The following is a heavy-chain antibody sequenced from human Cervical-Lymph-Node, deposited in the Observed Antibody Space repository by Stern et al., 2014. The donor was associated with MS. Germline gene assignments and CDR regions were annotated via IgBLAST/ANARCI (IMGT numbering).Heavy chain of an antibody. J-gene: IGHJ5*02. Sequence: VQLVESGGGLVQPGRSLRLSCAASGYTFPDYAMHWVRQAPGKGLEGVSSINWNGGSTGYTDAVNGRFTISRDNAKNSLQLQMNSLRLEDTAIYYCAKDRSYSGSPDPFDHWGQGTLVTVSS. V-gene: IGHV3-9*01. D-gene: IGHD1-26*01. CDR3: AKDRSYSGSPDPFDH. CDR1: GYTFPDYA. CDR2: INWNGGST.